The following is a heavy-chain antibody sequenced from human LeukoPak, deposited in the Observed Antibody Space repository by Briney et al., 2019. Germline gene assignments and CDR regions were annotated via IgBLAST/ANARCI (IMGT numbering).Heavy chain of an antibody. Sequence: GGSLRLSCTASGLTFGDYAMSWVRQAPGKGLEWVGFIRSKAYGGTTEYAASVKGRFTISRDDSKSIAYLQMNSLKTEDTAVYYCTRSTMIVVVPGAFDIWGQGTMVTVSS. D-gene: IGHD3-22*01. V-gene: IGHV3-49*04. CDR3: TRSTMIVVVPGAFDI. CDR2: IRSKAYGGTT. CDR1: GLTFGDYA. J-gene: IGHJ3*02.